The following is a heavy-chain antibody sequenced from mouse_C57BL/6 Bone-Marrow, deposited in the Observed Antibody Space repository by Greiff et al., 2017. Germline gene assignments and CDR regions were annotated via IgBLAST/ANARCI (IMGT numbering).Heavy chain of an antibody. CDR3: ARRGATVVPYYFDY. Sequence: EVMLVESGPELVKPGASVKISCKASGYSFTGYYMNWVKQSPEKSLEWIGEINPSTGGTTYNQKFKAKATLTVDKSSSTAYMQLKSLTSEDSAVYYCARRGATVVPYYFDYWGQGTTLTVSS. CDR1: GYSFTGYY. J-gene: IGHJ2*01. CDR2: INPSTGGT. V-gene: IGHV1-42*01. D-gene: IGHD1-1*01.